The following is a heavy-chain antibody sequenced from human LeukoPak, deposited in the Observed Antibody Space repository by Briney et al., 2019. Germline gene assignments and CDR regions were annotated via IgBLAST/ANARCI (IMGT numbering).Heavy chain of an antibody. V-gene: IGHV1-69*05. CDR1: GGTFSSYA. D-gene: IGHD3-22*01. J-gene: IGHJ4*02. CDR3: ARESRPSHYYDSSGYYAY. CDR2: IIPIFGTA. Sequence: SVKVSCKASGGTFSSYAISWVRQAPGQGLEWMGRIIPIFGTANYAQKFQGRVTITTDESTSTAYMELSSLRSEDTAVYYCARESRPSHYYDSSGYYAYWGQGTLVTVSS.